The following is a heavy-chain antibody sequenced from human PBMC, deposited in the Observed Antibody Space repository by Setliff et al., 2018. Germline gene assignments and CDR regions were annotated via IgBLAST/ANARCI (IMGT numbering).Heavy chain of an antibody. V-gene: IGHV3-7*01. CDR1: GFTFSNYW. CDR3: ATSPPLYYYYYYYMDV. J-gene: IGHJ6*03. Sequence: PGGSLRLSCEASGFTFSNYWMSWVRQTAGKGLEWVAYIKQDGSEKYYVDSVKGRFTISRDNAQNSLYLQMNSLRAEDTAVYYCATSPPLYYYYYYYMDVWGKGTTVTVSS. CDR2: IKQDGSEK.